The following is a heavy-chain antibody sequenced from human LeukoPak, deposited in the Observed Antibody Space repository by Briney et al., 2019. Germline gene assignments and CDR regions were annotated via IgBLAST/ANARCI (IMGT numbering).Heavy chain of an antibody. Sequence: GGSLRLSCAASGFTFNIFWMSWVRQAPGKGLEWVANIKHDGSEEYYGDSVRGRFAISRDNAKNSLILQMNSLRGEDTAVYYCARALGNSTGDYWGQGTLVTVSS. CDR3: ARALGNSTGDY. D-gene: IGHD7-27*01. V-gene: IGHV3-7*04. CDR1: GFTFNIFW. J-gene: IGHJ4*02. CDR2: IKHDGSEE.